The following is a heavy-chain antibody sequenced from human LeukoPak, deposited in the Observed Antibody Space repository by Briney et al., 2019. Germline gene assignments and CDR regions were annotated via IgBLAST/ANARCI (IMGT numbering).Heavy chain of an antibody. CDR2: IYTSGST. D-gene: IGHD6-19*01. J-gene: IGHJ4*02. V-gene: IGHV4-61*02. CDR1: GGSISSGSYY. CDR3: ARVGVQWLVPDY. Sequence: SETLSLTCTVSGGSISSGSYYWSWIRQPAGKGLEWIGRIYTSGSTNYNPSLKSRVTISVDTSKNQFSLKLSSVTAADTAVYYCARVGVQWLVPDYWGQGTLVTVSS.